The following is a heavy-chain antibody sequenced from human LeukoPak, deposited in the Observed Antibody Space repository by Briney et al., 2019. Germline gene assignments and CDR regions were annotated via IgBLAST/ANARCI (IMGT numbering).Heavy chain of an antibody. CDR2: ISHDGNNK. D-gene: IGHD3-22*01. Sequence: GGSLRLSCAATGFTVSSNYMNWVRQAPGKGLEWLAVISHDGNNKFYTDSVKGRFTISRDNSKNTAYLQMNSPRAEDTAVYYCAKSTWSSGDYPLEYWGQGTLVTVSS. CDR1: GFTVSSNY. V-gene: IGHV3-30*18. J-gene: IGHJ4*02. CDR3: AKSTWSSGDYPLEY.